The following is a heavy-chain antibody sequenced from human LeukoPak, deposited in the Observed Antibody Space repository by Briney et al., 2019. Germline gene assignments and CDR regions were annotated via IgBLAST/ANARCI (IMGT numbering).Heavy chain of an antibody. J-gene: IGHJ5*02. Sequence: GRSLRLSCAPSGLNFSSHPMHWVRQAPRKGLEWVAVISYDGSNKQYADSVKGRFTISRDNSKNTLNLQMNGLTPEDTAVYYCARGASGSVGKSNWFDPWGQGSLVTVSS. CDR2: ISYDGSNK. D-gene: IGHD4-23*01. V-gene: IGHV3-30-3*01. CDR1: GLNFSSHP. CDR3: ARGASGSVGKSNWFDP.